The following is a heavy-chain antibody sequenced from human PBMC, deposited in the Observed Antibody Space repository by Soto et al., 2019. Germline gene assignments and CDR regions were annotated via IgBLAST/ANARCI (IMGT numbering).Heavy chain of an antibody. CDR3: ARHVNLAVAGTGLDS. Sequence: SETLSLTCTVSGGSISTDSHYWGWIRQPPGKGLEWIGSVYYAGSTYKNPSLHSRVTISVDTSKNHFSLKLNSVTAADTAVYYCARHVNLAVAGTGLDSWGRGTLVTVSS. J-gene: IGHJ4*02. V-gene: IGHV4-39*01. CDR2: VYYAGST. D-gene: IGHD6-19*01. CDR1: GGSISTDSHY.